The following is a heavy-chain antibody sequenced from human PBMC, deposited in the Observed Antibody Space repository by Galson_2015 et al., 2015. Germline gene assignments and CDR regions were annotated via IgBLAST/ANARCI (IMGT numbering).Heavy chain of an antibody. CDR1: GYTFTDYY. V-gene: IGHV1-69-2*01. D-gene: IGHD6-13*01. Sequence: VKVSCKASGYTFTDYYMHWVQQAPGKGLEWMGLVDTEDGETIYAEKFQGRVTITADTSTDTAYMELSSLRSEDTAVYYCAQSRAAAGSFDYWGQGTLVTVSS. J-gene: IGHJ4*02. CDR2: VDTEDGET. CDR3: AQSRAAAGSFDY.